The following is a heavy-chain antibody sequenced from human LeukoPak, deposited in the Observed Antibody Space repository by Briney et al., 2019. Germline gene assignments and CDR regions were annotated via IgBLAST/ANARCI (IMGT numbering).Heavy chain of an antibody. J-gene: IGHJ4*02. Sequence: QPGGSLRLSCVASGFTFSNYWMHWVRQPPGKGLVWVSRIYVDGRTTNYADSVKGRFTISRDNAKNTLYVQVNSLGTEDTAAYYCAKGSYYDSSGSFYFDYWGQGTLVTVSS. CDR3: AKGSYYDSSGSFYFDY. D-gene: IGHD3-22*01. CDR1: GFTFSNYW. V-gene: IGHV3-74*01. CDR2: IYVDGRTT.